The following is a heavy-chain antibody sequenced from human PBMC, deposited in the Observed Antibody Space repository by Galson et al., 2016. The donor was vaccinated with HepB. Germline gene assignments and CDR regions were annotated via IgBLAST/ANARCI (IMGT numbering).Heavy chain of an antibody. J-gene: IGHJ4*02. Sequence: SLRLSCAASGFTFSNAWMSWVRQAPGKGLEWVGRIKSKTDGGTTDYAAPVKGRFTISRDDSKNTLYLQMNSLKTEDTAVYFCARGSYCSTNYCPGPFDYWGQGTLVTVSS. CDR3: ARGSYCSTNYCPGPFDY. CDR2: IKSKTDGGTT. V-gene: IGHV3-15*01. CDR1: GFTFSNAW. D-gene: IGHD2-2*01.